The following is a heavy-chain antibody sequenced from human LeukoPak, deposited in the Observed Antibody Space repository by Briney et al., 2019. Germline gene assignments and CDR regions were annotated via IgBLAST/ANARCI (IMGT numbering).Heavy chain of an antibody. CDR1: GGSISSYY. Sequence: SETLSLTCTVSGGSISSYYWSWIRQPPGKGLEWIGYIYYSGRTNYNPSLKSRVTISVGTSKNQFSLKLSSVTAADTAVYYCAVGYSSGWYGYWGQGTLVTVSS. D-gene: IGHD6-19*01. CDR3: AVGYSSGWYGY. V-gene: IGHV4-59*08. J-gene: IGHJ4*02. CDR2: IYYSGRT.